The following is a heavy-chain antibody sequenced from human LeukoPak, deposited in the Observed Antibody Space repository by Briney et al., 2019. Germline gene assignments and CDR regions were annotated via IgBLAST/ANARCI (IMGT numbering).Heavy chain of an antibody. CDR3: ARRFGYSSGWYPKGTWFDP. V-gene: IGHV4-34*01. CDR1: GRSLGSYY. J-gene: IGHJ5*02. Sequence: SQTLSPTCAVDGRSLGSYYCGWIRQPPGKGLEWIGEINHSGSTNYNPSFKSRATISVDTSKSQFSMWMSSVSAADTALYYCARRFGYSSGWYPKGTWFDPWGQGTLVTVSS. D-gene: IGHD6-19*01. CDR2: INHSGST.